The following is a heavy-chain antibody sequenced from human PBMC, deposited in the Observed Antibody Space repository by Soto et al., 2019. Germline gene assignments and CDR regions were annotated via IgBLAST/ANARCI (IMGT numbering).Heavy chain of an antibody. CDR2: VTPYKADT. CDR3: ATDGPSNSGNLYAFDI. D-gene: IGHD5-12*01. CDR1: GYTLTNYG. V-gene: IGHV1-18*04. J-gene: IGHJ3*02. Sequence: QAQLVQSGAEVKMSGASVRVSCKASGYTLTNYGVTWVRQAPGQGLEWLGRVTPYKADTNSAQNLQGRVTMATDTSTNTAYLELRSLRSDDTAVYFCATDGPSNSGNLYAFDIWGQGTMVTVSA.